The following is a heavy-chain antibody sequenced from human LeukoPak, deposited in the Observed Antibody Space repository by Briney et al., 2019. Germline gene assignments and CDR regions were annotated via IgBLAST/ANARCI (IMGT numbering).Heavy chain of an antibody. V-gene: IGHV4-30-2*01. CDR2: IYQSGST. Sequence: SETLSLTCTVSGGSISSGGYYWSWIRQHPGKGQEWIGYIYQSGSTYYNPSLKSRVTISVDRSRNQFSLQLSSVTAADTAVYYCAREVAYYFDYWGQGTLVTVSS. CDR1: GGSISSGGYY. J-gene: IGHJ4*02. CDR3: AREVAYYFDY.